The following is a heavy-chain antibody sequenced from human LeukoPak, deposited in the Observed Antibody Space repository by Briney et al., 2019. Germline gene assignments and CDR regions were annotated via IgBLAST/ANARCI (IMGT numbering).Heavy chain of an antibody. Sequence: SETLSLTCAVYGGSFSGYYWSWIRRPPGKGLEWIGEINHSGTTNYNPSLKSRVTLSLDTSKNQFSLKLSSVTAADTAVYYCARGGDDYSNYFDYWGQGTLVTVSS. V-gene: IGHV4-34*01. CDR2: INHSGTT. D-gene: IGHD4-11*01. J-gene: IGHJ4*02. CDR1: GGSFSGYY. CDR3: ARGGDDYSNYFDY.